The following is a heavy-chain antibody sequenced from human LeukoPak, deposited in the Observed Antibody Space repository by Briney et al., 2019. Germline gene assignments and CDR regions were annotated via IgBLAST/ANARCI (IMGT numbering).Heavy chain of an antibody. V-gene: IGHV3-23*01. Sequence: GGSLRLSCAASGFTLSSYAMSWVRQAPGKGLEWVSAISGSGGSTYYADSVKGRFTISRDNSKNTLYLQMNSLRAEDTAVYYCAKDLPGLHATPEGDDPWGQGTLVTVSS. CDR3: AKDLPGLHATPEGDDP. CDR1: GFTLSSYA. D-gene: IGHD3-16*01. J-gene: IGHJ5*02. CDR2: ISGSGGST.